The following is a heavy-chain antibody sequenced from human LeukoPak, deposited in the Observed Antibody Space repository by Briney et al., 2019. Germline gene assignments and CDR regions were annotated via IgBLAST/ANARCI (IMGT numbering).Heavy chain of an antibody. CDR1: GYTFTGYY. CDR3: AGQTIYYYYGMDV. D-gene: IGHD3-9*01. Sequence: GASVKVSCKASGYTFTGYYMHWVRQAPGQGLEWMGCINPNSGGTSYAQKFQGRVTMTLATSISTAYMELSRLRSDDTAVYYCAGQTIYYYYGMDVWGQGTTVTVSS. V-gene: IGHV1-2*02. J-gene: IGHJ6*02. CDR2: INPNSGGT.